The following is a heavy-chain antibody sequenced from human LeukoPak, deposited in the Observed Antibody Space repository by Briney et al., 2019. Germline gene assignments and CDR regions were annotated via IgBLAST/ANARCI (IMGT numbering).Heavy chain of an antibody. CDR3: AKEVGEVVRGVYYYYYYMDV. J-gene: IGHJ6*03. D-gene: IGHD6-6*01. CDR1: GFTFSSYA. Sequence: GGSLRLSCAASGFTFSSYAMSWVRQAPGKGLEWVSAISGSGGSTYYADSVKGRFTISRDNSKNTLYLQMNSLRAEDTAVYYCAKEVGEVVRGVYYYYYYMDVWGKGTTVTVSS. V-gene: IGHV3-23*01. CDR2: ISGSGGST.